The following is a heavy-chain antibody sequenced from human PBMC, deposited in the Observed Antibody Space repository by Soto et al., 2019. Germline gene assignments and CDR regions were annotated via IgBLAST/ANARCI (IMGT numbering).Heavy chain of an antibody. J-gene: IGHJ4*01. CDR3: ARYSAASGTYYFDY. CDR1: GGSISSYY. CDR2: IYFRGTT. V-gene: IGHV4-59*12. Sequence: PSETLSLTCTVSGGSISSYYWSWIRQPPGKGLEWIGYIYFRGTTNYNPSLRSRVTMSLDKSKNQLSLILYSVTAADTGVYYCARYSAASGTYYFDYWGQGTLVTVSS. D-gene: IGHD6-13*01.